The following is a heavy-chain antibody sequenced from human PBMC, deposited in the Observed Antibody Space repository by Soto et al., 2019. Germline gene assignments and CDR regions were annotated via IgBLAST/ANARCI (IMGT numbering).Heavy chain of an antibody. Sequence: GRSLRLSCSASGFTFSTQAMAGVRQGPGKGLEWVSALISSGESPDYADSVKGRFTISRDNSKNTLYLQMNRLRADDTAVYYCAKDLHGSGWSFDQWGQGTVVTVSS. J-gene: IGHJ4*02. D-gene: IGHD6-19*01. V-gene: IGHV3-23*01. CDR1: GFTFSTQA. CDR2: LISSGESP. CDR3: AKDLHGSGWSFDQ.